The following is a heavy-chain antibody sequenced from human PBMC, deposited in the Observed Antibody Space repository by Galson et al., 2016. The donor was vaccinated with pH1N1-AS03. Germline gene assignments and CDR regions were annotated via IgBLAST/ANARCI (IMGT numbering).Heavy chain of an antibody. V-gene: IGHV3-48*03. Sequence: SLRLSCAASGFTFRSYEMNWVRQAPGKGLEWGSYISSSGSTIYYADSVKGRFTLSRDNAKNSLYLQMNSLRAEDTAVYYCARVGVVGPPYGMDVWGQGTTVTVSS. CDR2: ISSSGSTI. D-gene: IGHD2-15*01. J-gene: IGHJ6*02. CDR1: GFTFRSYE. CDR3: ARVGVVGPPYGMDV.